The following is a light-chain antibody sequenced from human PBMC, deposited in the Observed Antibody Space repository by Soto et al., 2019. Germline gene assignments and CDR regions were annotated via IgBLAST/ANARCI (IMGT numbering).Light chain of an antibody. CDR3: ISYTSSNTLV. Sequence: QSALTQPASVSGSPGQSITISCAGTSSDVGGYNYVSWYQQHPGKAPKLLIYEVTNRPSGISNRFSGSKSGNTASLTISGLQADDEADYYCISYTSSNTLVFGTGTKLTVL. CDR2: EVT. CDR1: SSDVGGYNY. V-gene: IGLV2-14*01. J-gene: IGLJ1*01.